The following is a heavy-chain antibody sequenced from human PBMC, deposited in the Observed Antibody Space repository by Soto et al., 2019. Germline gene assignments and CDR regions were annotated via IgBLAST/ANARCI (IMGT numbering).Heavy chain of an antibody. V-gene: IGHV4-34*01. J-gene: IGHJ4*02. D-gene: IGHD2-8*02. CDR1: CGSFSGYY. CDR2: INHSGST. CDR3: ARDKITGLFDY. Sequence: SETLSLTCAVYCGSFSGYYWTWIRQPPGTGLEWIGEINHSGSTNYNPSLKSRVTISVDTSKNQFSLKLTSVTAADTAVYYCARDKITGLFDYWGQRPLVVDSS.